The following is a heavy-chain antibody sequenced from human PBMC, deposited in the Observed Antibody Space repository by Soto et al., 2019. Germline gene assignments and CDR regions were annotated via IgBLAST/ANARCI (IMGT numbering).Heavy chain of an antibody. Sequence: QVHLQESGPGLVKPSETLSLTCTVSGASIRSFFWTWIRQPPGRGLGWIGNIYYSVSTNYNPSLKNRVTMSVDTSKNQFSLMLTSVTAADTAVYYCARPSGSYSYYYGMDVWGQGTTVTVSS. J-gene: IGHJ6*02. CDR3: ARPSGSYSYYYGMDV. D-gene: IGHD1-26*01. CDR1: GASIRSFF. CDR2: IYYSVST. V-gene: IGHV4-59*01.